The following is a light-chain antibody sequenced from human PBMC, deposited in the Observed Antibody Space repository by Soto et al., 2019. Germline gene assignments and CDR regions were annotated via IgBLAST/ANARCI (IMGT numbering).Light chain of an antibody. CDR1: QSISHKY. V-gene: IGKV3-20*01. CDR2: GVS. CDR3: KFYSGSPWT. J-gene: IGKJ1*01. Sequence: IVLTQSPGTLSLSPGERATLSCRASQSISHKYLACYQQEPRQAPRLLIHGVSIRATGIPDRVSCSGSGTDFTLTISSLEPEDFAVYYCKFYSGSPWTFGQGTKVEIK.